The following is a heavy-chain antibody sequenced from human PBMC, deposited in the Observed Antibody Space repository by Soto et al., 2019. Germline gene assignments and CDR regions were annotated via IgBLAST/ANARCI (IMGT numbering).Heavy chain of an antibody. J-gene: IGHJ4*02. V-gene: IGHV1-18*01. Sequence: ASVKVSCKASGYTFTSYGISWVRQAPGQGLEWMGWISAYNGNTNYAQKLQGRVTMTTDTSTSTAYMELRSLRSDDTAVYHCAKDQKWDPPHYLDHWGQGTLVTVSS. CDR2: ISAYNGNT. D-gene: IGHD1-26*01. CDR3: AKDQKWDPPHYLDH. CDR1: GYTFTSYG.